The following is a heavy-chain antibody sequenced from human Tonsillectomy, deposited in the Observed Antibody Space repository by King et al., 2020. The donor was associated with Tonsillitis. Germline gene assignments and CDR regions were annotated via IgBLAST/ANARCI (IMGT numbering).Heavy chain of an antibody. V-gene: IGHV4-34*01. J-gene: IGHJ4*02. CDR3: ARGDWGRILDY. CDR1: GGSFSGYY. Sequence: VQLQQWGAGLLKPSETLSLSCAVYGGSFSGYYWSWIRQPPGKGLEWIGEINHSGSSNYNSSLKSRVTISVDTSKSQFSLKLSSVTAADTAVYYCARGDWGRILDYWGQGPLVTVSS. D-gene: IGHD7-27*01. CDR2: INHSGSS.